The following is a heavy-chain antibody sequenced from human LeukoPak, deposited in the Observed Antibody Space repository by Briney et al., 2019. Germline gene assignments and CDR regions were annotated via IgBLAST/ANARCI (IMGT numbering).Heavy chain of an antibody. D-gene: IGHD3-9*01. Sequence: ASVKVSCKASGCTFTGYYMHWVRQAPGQGLEWMGRINPNSGGTNYAQKFQGRVTMTRDTSISTAYMELSRLRSDDTAVYYCARERNYDILTGYTLGYYGMDVWGQGTTITVSS. CDR1: GCTFTGYY. J-gene: IGHJ6*02. V-gene: IGHV1-2*06. CDR2: INPNSGGT. CDR3: ARERNYDILTGYTLGYYGMDV.